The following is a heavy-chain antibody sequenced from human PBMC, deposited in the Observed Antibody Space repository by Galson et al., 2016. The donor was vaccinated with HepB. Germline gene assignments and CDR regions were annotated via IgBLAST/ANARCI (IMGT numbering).Heavy chain of an antibody. J-gene: IGHJ4*02. V-gene: IGHV3-23*01. CDR2: ISGIGENT. CDR1: GFTLSTRD. CDR3: AKDGLQFSGS. D-gene: IGHD5-24*01. Sequence: SLRLSCAASGFTLSTRDMSWVRQAPGKGLEWVSAISGIGENTHYADSVKGRFTISRDTSKNTLFLQMNNLRGEDTAVYYCAKDGLQFSGSWGQGAVVTVSS.